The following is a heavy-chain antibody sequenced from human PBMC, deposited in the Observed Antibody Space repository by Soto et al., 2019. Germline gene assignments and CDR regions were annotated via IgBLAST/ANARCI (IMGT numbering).Heavy chain of an antibody. CDR1: GYSFTSYW. J-gene: IGHJ6*02. V-gene: IGHV5-10-1*01. D-gene: IGHD2-15*01. CDR3: ARQNEVVVVAATYYGMDV. CDR2: IDPSDSYT. Sequence: GESLKISCKGSGYSFTSYWISWVRQMPGKGLEWMGRIDPSDSYTNYSPSFQGHVTISADKSISTAYLQWSSLKASDTAMYYCARQNEVVVVAATYYGMDVWGQGTTVTVSS.